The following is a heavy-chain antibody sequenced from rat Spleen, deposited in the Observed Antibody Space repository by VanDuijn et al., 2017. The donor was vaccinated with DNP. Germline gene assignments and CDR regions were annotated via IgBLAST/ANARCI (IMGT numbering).Heavy chain of an antibody. CDR2: ISCDGSST. J-gene: IGHJ2*01. V-gene: IGHV5-29*01. CDR3: AGRPPPTRGPFDY. CDR1: GFIFSNYW. D-gene: IGHD1-4*01. Sequence: EVQLVETGGGLVQPGRSLKLSCVASGFIFSNYWMTWIRQSPKKGLEWLATISCDGSSTYYGDSVKGRFTISRDNAKSTLYLQMDSLRSEDTATYYCAGRPPPTRGPFDYWGQGVTVTVSS.